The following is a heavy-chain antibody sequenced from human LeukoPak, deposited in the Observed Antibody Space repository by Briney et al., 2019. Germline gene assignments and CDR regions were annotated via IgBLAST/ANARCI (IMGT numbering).Heavy chain of an antibody. V-gene: IGHV4-59*08. CDR3: ARQGGYSYGYSFDY. CDR1: GGSISSYY. D-gene: IGHD5-18*01. Sequence: SETLSLTCTVSGGSISSYYWSWIRQPPGKGLEWIGYIYYSGSTNYNPSLKSRVTISVDTSKNQFSLKLSSVTAVDTAVYYCARQGGYSYGYSFDYWGQGTLVTVSS. J-gene: IGHJ4*02. CDR2: IYYSGST.